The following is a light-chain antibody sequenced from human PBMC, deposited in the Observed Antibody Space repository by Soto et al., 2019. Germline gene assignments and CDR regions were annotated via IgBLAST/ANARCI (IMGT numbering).Light chain of an antibody. CDR2: DVS. Sequence: QSALTQPASVSGSPGQSVTISCTGTSSDVGGYNYVSWYQQHPGKVPKLMIYDVSDRPSGVSNRFSGSKSGNTASLTISGLKAEDEAEYYCSSFTGSTSYVFGSGAKVTVL. CDR3: SSFTGSTSYV. V-gene: IGLV2-14*03. CDR1: SSDVGGYNY. J-gene: IGLJ1*01.